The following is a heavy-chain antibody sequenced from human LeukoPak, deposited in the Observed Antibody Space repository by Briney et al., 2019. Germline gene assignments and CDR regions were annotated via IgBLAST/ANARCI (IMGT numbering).Heavy chain of an antibody. J-gene: IGHJ5*02. D-gene: IGHD3-10*01. CDR3: AKDVLLWFGGTQNCFDP. CDR2: ISGSGGST. Sequence: GGSLRLSCAASGFTFSSYGMSWVRQAPGKGLEWVSAISGSGGSTYYADSVKGRFTISRDNSKNTLCLQMSSLRAEDTAVYYCAKDVLLWFGGTQNCFDPWGQGTLVTVSS. CDR1: GFTFSSYG. V-gene: IGHV3-23*01.